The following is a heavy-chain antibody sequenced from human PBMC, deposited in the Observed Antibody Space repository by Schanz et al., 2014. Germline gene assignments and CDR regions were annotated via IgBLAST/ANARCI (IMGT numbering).Heavy chain of an antibody. CDR1: GFTFSDYY. Sequence: EVRLVESGGGLVKPGGSLRLSCAASGFTFSDYYMTWMRQAPGKGLEWVANIKQDGSEKYYVDSVKGRFTISRDNSKDTLYLQMSGLTPEDTAVYYCARGPIPIQGVPMDFWGQGTLVTVSS. D-gene: IGHD3-10*01. J-gene: IGHJ4*02. V-gene: IGHV3-7*04. CDR2: IKQDGSEK. CDR3: ARGPIPIQGVPMDF.